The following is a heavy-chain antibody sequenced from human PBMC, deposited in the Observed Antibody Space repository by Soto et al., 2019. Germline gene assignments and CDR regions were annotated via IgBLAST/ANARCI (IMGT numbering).Heavy chain of an antibody. CDR3: AKAYGASHSPFDC. V-gene: IGHV3-23*01. CDR1: GFTFRGYA. D-gene: IGHD2-21*01. CDR2: ISGSGDST. J-gene: IGHJ4*02. Sequence: EEQLLESGGGLAQPGGSLRLSCAASGFTFRGYAMSWVRQAPGKGPEWVSGISGSGDSTYHAKSVKVRFIISRDNSKNTLYLEINSLRAEDTAVYYCAKAYGASHSPFDCWGQGTLVAVSS.